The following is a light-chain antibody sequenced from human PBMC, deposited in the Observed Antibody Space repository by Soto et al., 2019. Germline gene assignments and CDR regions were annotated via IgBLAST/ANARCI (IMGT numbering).Light chain of an antibody. V-gene: IGKV1-13*02. CDR2: DAS. CDR3: QHFHSWPLS. Sequence: AIQLTQSPSSLAASVGDRVTVTCRASQDMSRGLAWYQQKPGKAPKLLMYDASSLESGVPSRFAGSGSGTDFNLPITSLQPEDFATYYCQHFHSWPLSFGQGTRLEIK. CDR1: QDMSRG. J-gene: IGKJ5*01.